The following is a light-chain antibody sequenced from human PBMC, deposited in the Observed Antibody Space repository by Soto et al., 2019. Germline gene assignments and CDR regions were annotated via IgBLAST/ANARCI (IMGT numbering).Light chain of an antibody. CDR1: QSVRSN. Sequence: EIVMTQSPATLSVSPGERATLSCRASQSVRSNLAWYQQKPGQAPRLLIYGASTRATGISARFSGSGSGTEFTLTISSLQSEDFAVYYCQQYNNWITFGQGTRLEIK. CDR2: GAS. V-gene: IGKV3-15*01. J-gene: IGKJ5*01. CDR3: QQYNNWIT.